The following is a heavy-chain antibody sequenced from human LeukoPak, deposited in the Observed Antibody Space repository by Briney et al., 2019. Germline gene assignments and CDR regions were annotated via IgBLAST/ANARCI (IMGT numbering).Heavy chain of an antibody. Sequence: ASVKVSCKASGYTFISYDINWVRQATGQGLEWMGWMNPNSGNTGYAQKFQGRVTITRITSISTAYMELSSLRSEDTGVYYCARRQASGYDFWSGLSYYMDVWGKGTTVTVSS. CDR3: ARRQASGYDFWSGLSYYMDV. V-gene: IGHV1-8*03. CDR2: MNPNSGNT. D-gene: IGHD3-3*01. J-gene: IGHJ6*03. CDR1: GYTFISYD.